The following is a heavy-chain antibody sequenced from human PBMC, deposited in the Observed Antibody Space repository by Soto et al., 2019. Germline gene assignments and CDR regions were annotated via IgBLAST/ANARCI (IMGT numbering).Heavy chain of an antibody. J-gene: IGHJ4*02. CDR3: AKDVYGSTIYYLDF. CDR2: ISGGGGST. CDR1: GFTFSSYA. D-gene: IGHD6-13*01. V-gene: IGHV3-23*01. Sequence: PGGSLRLSCAASGFTFSSYAMSWVRQAPGKGLEWVSVISGGGGSTYYADSVKGRFTISRDNSQETLYLQMNSLRAGDTAVYYCAKDVYGSTIYYLDFWGQGTLVTVSS.